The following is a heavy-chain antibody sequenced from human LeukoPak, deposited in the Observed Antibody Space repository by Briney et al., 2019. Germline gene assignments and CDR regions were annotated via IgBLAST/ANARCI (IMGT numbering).Heavy chain of an antibody. V-gene: IGHV3-9*01. CDR2: ISWNSGSI. Sequence: GGSLRLSCAASGFTFDDYAMHWVRQAPGKGLEWVSGISWNSGSIGYADSVKGRFTISRDNAENSLYLQMNSLRAEDTALYYCAKDIRYYYDSSGYVNWGQGTLVTVSS. CDR1: GFTFDDYA. D-gene: IGHD3-22*01. J-gene: IGHJ4*02. CDR3: AKDIRYYYDSSGYVN.